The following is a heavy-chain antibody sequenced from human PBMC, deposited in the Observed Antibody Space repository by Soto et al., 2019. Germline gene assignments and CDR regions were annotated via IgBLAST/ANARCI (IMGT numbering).Heavy chain of an antibody. D-gene: IGHD3-3*01. J-gene: IGHJ6*03. CDR3: ARAGRHYDFWSGYYGDMDV. CDR1: GYTFTSYG. V-gene: IGHV1-18*01. CDR2: ISAYNGNT. Sequence: QVQLVQSGAEVKKPGASVKVSCQASGYTFTSYGISWVRQAPGQGLEWMGWISAYNGNTNYAQKLQGRVTMTTDTSTSTAYMELRRLRSDDTAVYYCARAGRHYDFWSGYYGDMDVWGKGTTVTVSS.